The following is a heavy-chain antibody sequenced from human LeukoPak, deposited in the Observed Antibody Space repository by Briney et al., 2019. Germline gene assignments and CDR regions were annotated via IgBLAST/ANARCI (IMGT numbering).Heavy chain of an antibody. CDR1: GFTFSSYA. CDR2: ISGSGGST. D-gene: IGHD6-13*01. J-gene: IGHJ5*02. V-gene: IGHV3-23*01. Sequence: QPGGSLRLSCAASGFTFSSYAMSWVRQAPGKGLEWVSAISGSGGSTYYADSMKGRFTISRDNSKNTLYLQMNSLRAEDTAVYYCAREPRQIAAAKINWFDPWGQGTLVTVSS. CDR3: AREPRQIAAAKINWFDP.